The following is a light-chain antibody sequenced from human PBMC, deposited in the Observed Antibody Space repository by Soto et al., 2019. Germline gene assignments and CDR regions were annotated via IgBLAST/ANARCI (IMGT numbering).Light chain of an antibody. CDR3: QQYNNWPRT. J-gene: IGKJ2*01. V-gene: IGKV3-15*01. CDR2: DTS. CDR1: QSVSSSY. Sequence: EIVLTQSPGTLSLSPGERATLSCRASQSVSSSYLAWYQQTPGQAPRLLVYDTSYRATGIPARFSGGGSGTEFTLTISSLQSEDFAVYYCQQYNNWPRTFGQGTKVDIK.